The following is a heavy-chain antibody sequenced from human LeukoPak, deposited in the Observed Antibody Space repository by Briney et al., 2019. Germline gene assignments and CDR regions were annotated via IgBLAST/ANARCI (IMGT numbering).Heavy chain of an antibody. J-gene: IGHJ4*02. D-gene: IGHD2-2*01. V-gene: IGHV3-33*01. CDR3: ARDECSTTSCYGY. Sequence: SGRSLRLSCATSGFIFSDYGMHWVRQAPGRGLEWVAVIWYDGSKEYYADSVKGRFTISRDRSKNTVYLQLSSLRAEDTAVYYCARDECSTTSCYGYWGQGTLVTVSS. CDR1: GFIFSDYG. CDR2: IWYDGSKE.